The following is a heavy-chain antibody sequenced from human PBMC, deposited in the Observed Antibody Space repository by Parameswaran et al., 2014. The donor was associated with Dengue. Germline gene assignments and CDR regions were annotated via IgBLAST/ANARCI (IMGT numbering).Heavy chain of an antibody. CDR2: INAGNGNT. Sequence: WVRQAPGQRLEWMGWINAGNGNTKYSQKFQGRVTITRDTSASTAYMELSSLRSEDTAVYYCAGVWSGYSGYYYYGMDVWGQGTTVTVSS. V-gene: IGHV1-3*01. CDR3: AGVWSGYSGYYYYGMDV. J-gene: IGHJ6*02. D-gene: IGHD3-3*01.